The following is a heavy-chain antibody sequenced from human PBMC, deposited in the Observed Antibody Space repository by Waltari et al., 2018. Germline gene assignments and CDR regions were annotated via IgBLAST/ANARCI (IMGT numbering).Heavy chain of an antibody. Sequence: EVQLVESGGGLVKPGGSLRLSCAASGFTFSSYSMNWVRQAPGKGLEWVSSISSSSSYMYYADSVKGRFTISRDNAKNSLYLQMNSLRAEDTAVYYCARGTSQGDYWGQGTLVTVSS. J-gene: IGHJ4*02. CDR2: ISSSSSYM. V-gene: IGHV3-21*01. CDR3: ARGTSQGDY. CDR1: GFTFSSYS.